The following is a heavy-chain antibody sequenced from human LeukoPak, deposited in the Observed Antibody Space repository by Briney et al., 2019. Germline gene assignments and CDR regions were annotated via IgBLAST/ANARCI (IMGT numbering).Heavy chain of an antibody. Sequence: PGGSLRLSCAASGFPFSINAMSWVRQAPGKGLEWVSGISGTGGGTFYADSVKGRFSISRDDSINTLYLQMSSLGAEDTAVYYCARFRGSGSHTLYSFDYWGQGSLVTVSS. CDR3: ARFRGSGSHTLYSFDY. D-gene: IGHD3-10*01. J-gene: IGHJ4*02. V-gene: IGHV3-23*01. CDR2: ISGTGGGT. CDR1: GFPFSINA.